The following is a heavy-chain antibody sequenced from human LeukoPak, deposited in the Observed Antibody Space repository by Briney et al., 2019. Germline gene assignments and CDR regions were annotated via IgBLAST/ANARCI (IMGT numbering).Heavy chain of an antibody. V-gene: IGHV3-64D*06. CDR3: VKDLNGTWSFDY. J-gene: IGHJ4*02. CDR1: GFTFSAYF. CDR2: ISSNEYDT. D-gene: IGHD2-8*01. Sequence: GGSLRLSCSASGFTFSAYFMHWVRQAPGKGLEYVSSISSNEYDTYYADSVKGRFTISRDNSKDTLFLQMSSLRAEDTAVYYCVKDLNGTWSFDYWGQGTLVTVSS.